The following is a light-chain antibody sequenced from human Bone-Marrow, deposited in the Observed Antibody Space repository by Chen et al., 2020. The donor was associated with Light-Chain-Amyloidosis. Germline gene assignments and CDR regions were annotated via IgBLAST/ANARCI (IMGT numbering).Light chain of an antibody. CDR2: LSS. CDR1: QSLLHSSGYNS. CDR3: MQALQILHT. V-gene: IGKV2-28*01. J-gene: IGKJ2*01. Sequence: DIVLTQSPLSLPVTPGEPASISCRSSQSLLHSSGYNSLDWYLQKPGQSPQLLIYLSSTRASGVPDRFSGSGSGTDFTLKISRVEAEDVGVYYCMQALQILHTFGQGTKLEIK.